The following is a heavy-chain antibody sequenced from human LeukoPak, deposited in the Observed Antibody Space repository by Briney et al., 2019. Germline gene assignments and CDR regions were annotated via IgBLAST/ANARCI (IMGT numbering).Heavy chain of an antibody. CDR1: GFTFNNYG. J-gene: IGHJ2*01. Sequence: PGGSLRLSCAASGFTFNNYGMNWVRQAPGKGLEWVTFIRYDGTNKYYADSVKGRFTISRDSAKNSLYLQMNSLRAEDTALYYCAKVSQYYYGSGNYWYFDLWGRGTLVTVSS. CDR3: AKVSQYYYGSGNYWYFDL. D-gene: IGHD3-10*01. CDR2: IRYDGTNK. V-gene: IGHV3-30*02.